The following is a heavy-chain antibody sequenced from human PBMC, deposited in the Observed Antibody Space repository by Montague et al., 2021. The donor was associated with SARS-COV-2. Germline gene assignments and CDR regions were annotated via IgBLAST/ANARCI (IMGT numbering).Heavy chain of an antibody. CDR1: GGSISSSNW. V-gene: IGHV4-4*02. D-gene: IGHD3-22*01. Sequence: SETLSLTCAVSGGSISSSNWWSWVRQPPGKGLEWIGEIYHSGSTNYNPSLKSRVTISVDKSKNQFSLKLSSVTAADTAVYYCASPTYYYDSSGSDAFDIWGQGTMVTVSS. J-gene: IGHJ3*02. CDR3: ASPTYYYDSSGSDAFDI. CDR2: IYHSGST.